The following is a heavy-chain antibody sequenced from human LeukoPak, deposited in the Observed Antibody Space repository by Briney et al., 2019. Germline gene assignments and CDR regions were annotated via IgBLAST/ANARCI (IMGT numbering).Heavy chain of an antibody. V-gene: IGHV4-38-2*02. CDR3: ARDTYYYDFSGYFYLDY. Sequence: PSETLSLTCTVSNYSISSGSYWGWIRQSPGKGLEWIGIIYRSGTTYYNPSLTSRVTISLDTSKNQFSLKLTSVTAADTAVYFCARDTYYYDFSGYFYLDYWGQGTLVTVSS. J-gene: IGHJ4*02. CDR2: IYRSGTT. D-gene: IGHD3-22*01. CDR1: NYSISSGSY.